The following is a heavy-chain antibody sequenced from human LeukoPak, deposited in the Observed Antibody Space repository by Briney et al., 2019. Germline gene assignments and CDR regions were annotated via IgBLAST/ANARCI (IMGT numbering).Heavy chain of an antibody. CDR1: VGTFSSYA. J-gene: IGHJ4*02. D-gene: IGHD4-17*01. CDR2: IIPIFGTA. V-gene: IGHV1-69*05. CDR3: ARDGARSNYGDYVGDY. Sequence: GASVKVSFKASVGTFSSYAISWVRQAPGQGLEWMGGIIPIFGTANYAQKFQGRVTITTDESTSTAYMELSSLRSEDTAVYYCARDGARSNYGDYVGDYWGQGTLVTVSS.